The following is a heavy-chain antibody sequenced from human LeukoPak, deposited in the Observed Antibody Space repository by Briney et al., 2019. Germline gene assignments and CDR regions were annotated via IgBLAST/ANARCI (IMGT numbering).Heavy chain of an antibody. J-gene: IGHJ6*03. CDR3: ARGGAHYYGSGSYAPHYMDV. CDR1: GFTFSSYW. CDR2: IKQDGSEK. V-gene: IGHV3-7*01. D-gene: IGHD3-10*01. Sequence: GGSLRLSCAASGFTFSSYWMSWVRQAPGKGLEWVANIKQDGSEKYYVDSVKGRFTISRDNAKNSLYLQMNSLRAEDTAVYYCARGGAHYYGSGSYAPHYMDVWGKGTTVTISS.